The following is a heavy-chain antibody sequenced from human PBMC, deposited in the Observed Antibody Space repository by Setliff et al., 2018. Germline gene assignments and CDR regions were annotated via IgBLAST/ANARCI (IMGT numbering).Heavy chain of an antibody. J-gene: IGHJ5*02. CDR2: INTNTGNP. D-gene: IGHD2-2*01. Sequence: RASVKVSCKTSGYTFTTYAISWMRQAPGQGLEWMGWINTNTGNPSYAQDFTGRFVFSLDTSVSTAYLQISSLKPEDTAVYYCARDLGYCSRTSCHGDWFDPWGQGTLVTVSS. CDR1: GYTFTTYA. V-gene: IGHV7-4-1*02. CDR3: ARDLGYCSRTSCHGDWFDP.